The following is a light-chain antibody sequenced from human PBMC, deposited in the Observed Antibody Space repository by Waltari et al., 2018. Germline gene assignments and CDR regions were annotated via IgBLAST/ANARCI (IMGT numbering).Light chain of an antibody. V-gene: IGLV5-45*03. J-gene: IGLJ3*02. CDR2: YKSDSDK. CDR1: SGINVDTYR. CDR3: LIWHSSAWV. Sequence: QAVLTQPSSLSASPGASASLTCTLRSGINVDTYRIYWYQQKPGSPPQFLLKYKSDSDKQQCSGVPSLFSGSKDASANAGILLISGLQSEDEADYYCLIWHSSAWVFGGGTKLTVL.